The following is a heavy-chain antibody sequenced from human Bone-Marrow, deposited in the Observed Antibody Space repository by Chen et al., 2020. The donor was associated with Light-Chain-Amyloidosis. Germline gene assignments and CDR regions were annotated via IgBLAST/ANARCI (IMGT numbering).Heavy chain of an antibody. CDR2: IYPDDSDA. D-gene: IGHD5-12*01. V-gene: IGHV5-51*01. CDR3: ARRRDGYNFDY. Sequence: VQLEQSGPALKKPGESLKISCKGSGYTFPNYWIGWVRHMPGKGLEWMGVIYPDDSDARYSPSFEGQVTISADKSITTAYLQWRSLKAADTAMYYCARRRDGYNFDYWGQGTLVTVSS. J-gene: IGHJ4*02. CDR1: GYTFPNYW.